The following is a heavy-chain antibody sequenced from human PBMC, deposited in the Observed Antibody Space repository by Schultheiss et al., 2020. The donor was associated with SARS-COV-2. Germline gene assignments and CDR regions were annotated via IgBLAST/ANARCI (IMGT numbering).Heavy chain of an antibody. D-gene: IGHD2-2*01. J-gene: IGHJ6*02. CDR3: ARADPHCSSTSCFLMDV. Sequence: SVKVSCKASGGTFSSYAISWVRQAPGQGLEWMGGIIPIFGTANYAQNFQGRVTITADESTSTAYMELSRLRSDDTAVYYCARADPHCSSTSCFLMDVWGQGTTVTVSS. CDR2: IIPIFGTA. V-gene: IGHV1-69*13. CDR1: GGTFSSYA.